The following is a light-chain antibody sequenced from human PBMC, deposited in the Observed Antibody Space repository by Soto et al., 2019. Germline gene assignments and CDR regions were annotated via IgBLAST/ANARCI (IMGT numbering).Light chain of an antibody. V-gene: IGKV3-20*01. CDR2: GAS. Sequence: ENVLTQSPGTLSLSPGERATLSCRASQSVSSSHLAWYQQKPGQAPRLLMYGASSRATGIPDRFSGGGSGADFTLTISSLEPEDSAVYYCQQSYSPITFGQATLLEMK. CDR3: QQSYSPIT. J-gene: IGKJ5*01. CDR1: QSVSSSH.